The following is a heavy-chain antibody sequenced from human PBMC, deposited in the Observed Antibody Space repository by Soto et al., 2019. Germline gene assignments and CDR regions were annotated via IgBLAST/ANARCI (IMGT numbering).Heavy chain of an antibody. D-gene: IGHD3-10*01. V-gene: IGHV1-69*06. CDR3: ARGVSNSGAYYTGPSAYEL. Sequence: QVQLVQSGAVVKKPGSSVEVSCKAAGGTFTGYGSSWVRQAPVQGLEWMGGTVPVFDTSNYAPRFQARVTITADKSTSTAYRELSSVTSDDKAIYFCARGVSNSGAYYTGPSAYELWGQGTLVIVSS. CDR1: GGTFTGYG. CDR2: TVPVFDTS. J-gene: IGHJ3*01.